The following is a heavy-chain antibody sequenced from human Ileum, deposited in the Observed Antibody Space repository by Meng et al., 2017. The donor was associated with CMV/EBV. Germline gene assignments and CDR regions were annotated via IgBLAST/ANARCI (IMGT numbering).Heavy chain of an antibody. CDR3: ARYMKATVTASTGGMDV. CDR1: GGSMSTYY. D-gene: IGHD4-17*01. V-gene: IGHV4-59*01. J-gene: IGHJ6*02. CDR2: IYYSGST. Sequence: SETLSLTCTVSGGSMSTYYWSWMRQPPGKGLEWIGYIYYSGSTCYNPSLKSRVTISVDTSKNQFSLKLSSVTAADTAVYYGARYMKATVTASTGGMDVWGQGATVTVSS.